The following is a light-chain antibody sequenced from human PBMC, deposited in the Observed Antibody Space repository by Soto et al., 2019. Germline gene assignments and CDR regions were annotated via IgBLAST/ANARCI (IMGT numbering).Light chain of an antibody. CDR3: QKYYSAPFA. CDR2: AAS. CDR1: QGIDNR. V-gene: IGKV1-27*01. Sequence: DIQMTQSPSSLSVSEGDRVTITCRASQGIDNRLAWYQQKPGKAPKLLIYAASTLQAGAVSRFRGSGSGTALTLNISSLQAEDVATYYCQKYYSAPFAVGQRTRVESK. J-gene: IGKJ5*01.